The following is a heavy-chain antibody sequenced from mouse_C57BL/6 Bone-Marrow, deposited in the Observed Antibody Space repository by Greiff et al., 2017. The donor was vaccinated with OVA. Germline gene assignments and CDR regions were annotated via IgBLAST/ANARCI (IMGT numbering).Heavy chain of an antibody. J-gene: IGHJ2*01. V-gene: IGHV1-64*01. CDR3: ARRERITTVAFDY. D-gene: IGHD1-1*01. CDR2: IHPNSGST. CDR1: GYTFTSYW. Sequence: QVQLQQPGAELVKPGASVKLSCKASGYTFTSYWMHWVKQRPGQGLEWIGMIHPNSGSTNYNEKFKSKATLTVDKSSSTAYMQLSSLTSEDSAVYYCARRERITTVAFDYWGQGTTLTVPS.